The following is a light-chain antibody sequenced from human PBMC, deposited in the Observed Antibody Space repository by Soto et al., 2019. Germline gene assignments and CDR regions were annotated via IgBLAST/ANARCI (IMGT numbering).Light chain of an antibody. Sequence: DIQMTQSPSSLSASVGDTATITCRASQGISNFLAWFQQKPGKAPKSLIYGASSLESGVPSKFGGSGSVTGFTLTISSLQPEDSATYFCQPYHSCPFTCGGGTKVEIK. CDR1: QGISNF. V-gene: IGKV1-16*02. CDR2: GAS. CDR3: QPYHSCPFT. J-gene: IGKJ4*01.